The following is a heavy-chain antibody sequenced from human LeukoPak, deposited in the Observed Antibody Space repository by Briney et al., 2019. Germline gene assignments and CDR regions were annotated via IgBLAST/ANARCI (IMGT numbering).Heavy chain of an antibody. CDR1: GFTFSSYA. CDR3: AREQYYYGSGSYYALDY. CDR2: ISSDGSNK. D-gene: IGHD3-10*01. J-gene: IGHJ4*02. Sequence: GGSLRLSCVASGFTFSSYAMHWVRQAPGEGLGWVAVISSDGSNKYYADSVKGRFTTSRDNSKNTLYLQMSSLRAEDTAVYYCAREQYYYGSGSYYALDYWGQGTLGTVSS. V-gene: IGHV3-30-3*01.